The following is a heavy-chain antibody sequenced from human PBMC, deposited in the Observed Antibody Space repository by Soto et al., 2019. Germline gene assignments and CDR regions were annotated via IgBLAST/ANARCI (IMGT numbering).Heavy chain of an antibody. CDR2: ISYDGSNT. Sequence: PGGSLRPSCAASGFTFSRFSRHRVRQAPVKGLAWVAVISYDGSNTHYAESVKGRFNISRDDSKNTVYLQMKSLRGEDSAVYYCARDHGMFLSYYYYGMDVWGQGTTVPVSS. J-gene: IGHJ6*01. V-gene: IGHV3-30-3*01. D-gene: IGHD3-10*02. CDR1: GFTFSRFS. CDR3: ARDHGMFLSYYYYGMDV.